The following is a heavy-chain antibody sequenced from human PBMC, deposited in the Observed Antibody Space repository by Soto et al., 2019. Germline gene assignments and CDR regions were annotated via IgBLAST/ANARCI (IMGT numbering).Heavy chain of an antibody. V-gene: IGHV3-53*02. CDR3: AKGDGFILAV. Sequence: EVQVLATGGGLSQPGGSLRLSCAASGFTVNSNYMSWVRQAPGEGLQWVSITNTGGTTYYADSVKGRFTVSRDNSKNTLYLQMNSLRAEDTAVYHCAKGDGFILAVWGQGTTVSVSS. D-gene: IGHD1-26*01. J-gene: IGHJ6*02. CDR1: GFTVNSNY. CDR2: TNTGGTT.